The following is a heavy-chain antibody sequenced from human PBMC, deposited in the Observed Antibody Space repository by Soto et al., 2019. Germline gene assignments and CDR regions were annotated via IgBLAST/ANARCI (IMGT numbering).Heavy chain of an antibody. CDR2: IYYSGST. CDR3: ARALVVTAIEYFDY. D-gene: IGHD2-21*02. V-gene: IGHV4-30-4*01. CDR1: GGSISSGDYY. Sequence: ASETLSLTCTVSGGSISSGDYYWSWIRQPPGKGLEWIGYIYYSGSTYYNPSLKSRVTISVDTSKNQFSLKLSSVTAADTAVYYCARALVVTAIEYFDYWGQGTLVTVS. J-gene: IGHJ4*02.